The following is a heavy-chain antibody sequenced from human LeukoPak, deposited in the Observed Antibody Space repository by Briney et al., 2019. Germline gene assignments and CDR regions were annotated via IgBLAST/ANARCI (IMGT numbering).Heavy chain of an antibody. Sequence: ASVKVSCKASGYTFTTFYMHWLRQAPGQGLEWMGIINLSAGETTYAQKFQGRVTMGRNTSISTAYMELGSLRSEDTAVYYCARVPRRGERFDPWGQGTLVTVSS. CDR1: GYTFTTFY. J-gene: IGHJ5*02. V-gene: IGHV1-46*01. D-gene: IGHD3-10*01. CDR3: ARVPRRGERFDP. CDR2: INLSAGET.